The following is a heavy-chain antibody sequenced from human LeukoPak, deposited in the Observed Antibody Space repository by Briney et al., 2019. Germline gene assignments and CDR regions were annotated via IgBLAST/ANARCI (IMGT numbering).Heavy chain of an antibody. CDR3: ARDPEYYYDSSGVRYYYFYMDV. J-gene: IGHJ6*03. D-gene: IGHD3-22*01. Sequence: PGGSLRLSCAASGFTFSSYCMTWVRQAPGKGLEWVSYISGNSSTIYYADSVKGRFTISRDNARNSLYLQMNSLRAEDTAVYYCARDPEYYYDSSGVRYYYFYMDVWGKGTTVTVSS. V-gene: IGHV3-48*01. CDR1: GFTFSSYC. CDR2: ISGNSSTI.